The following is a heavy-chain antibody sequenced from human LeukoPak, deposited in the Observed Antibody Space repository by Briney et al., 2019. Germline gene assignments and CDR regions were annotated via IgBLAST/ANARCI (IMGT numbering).Heavy chain of an antibody. CDR1: GGTFSSYA. Sequence: SVKVSCKASGGTFSSYAINWVRQAPGQGLEWMGGIIPIFGTANYAQKFQDRVTITADESTSTAYMELSSLRSGDTAIYYCASRLYCSNTRCRNFPFAYWGQGTLVTVSS. CDR3: ASRLYCSNTRCRNFPFAY. CDR2: IIPIFGTA. D-gene: IGHD2-2*01. V-gene: IGHV1-69*01. J-gene: IGHJ4*02.